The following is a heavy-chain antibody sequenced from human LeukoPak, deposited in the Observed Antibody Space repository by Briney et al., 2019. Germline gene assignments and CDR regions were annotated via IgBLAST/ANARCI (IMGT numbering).Heavy chain of an antibody. J-gene: IGHJ4*02. V-gene: IGHV4-30-4*08. D-gene: IGHD3-22*01. CDR1: GGSISSGDYY. CDR3: PKQNLFYYDSRGFSL. Sequence: SETLSLTCTVSGGSISSGDYYWSWIRQPPGKGLEWIGYIYYSGSTYYNPSLKSRVTISVDTSKNQFSLKLSSVTAADTAVYYCPKQNLFYYDSRGFSLGARGPLVPVS. CDR2: IYYSGST.